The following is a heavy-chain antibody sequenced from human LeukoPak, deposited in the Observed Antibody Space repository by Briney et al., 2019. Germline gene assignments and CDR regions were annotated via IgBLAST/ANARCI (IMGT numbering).Heavy chain of an antibody. CDR3: ANSARPIYGNLVGF. J-gene: IGHJ4*01. D-gene: IGHD4-11*01. Sequence: GGSLRLSCAASGFTFSTYWMHWVRQDPGKGLVWVSRISSDASITSYADPVKGRFTISRDNAKNTLYLQMNSLRAEDTALYYFANSARPIYGNLVGFWGQGTLVTGSS. V-gene: IGHV3-74*01. CDR1: GFTFSTYW. CDR2: ISSDASIT.